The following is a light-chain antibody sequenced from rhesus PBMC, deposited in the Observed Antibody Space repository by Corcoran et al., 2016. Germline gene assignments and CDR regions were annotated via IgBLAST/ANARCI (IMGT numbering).Light chain of an antibody. CDR3: QQHNSHPYS. V-gene: IGKV1-44*01. CDR1: QTISSS. CDR2: AAS. Sequence: DIQMTQSPSSLSASVGDRVTITCRASQTISSSLAWYQQNPGKVPKLLIYAASSLESGVPSRFSGSGSGTEFTLTISSLQSEDFATYYCQQHNSHPYSFGQGTKVEIK. J-gene: IGKJ2*01.